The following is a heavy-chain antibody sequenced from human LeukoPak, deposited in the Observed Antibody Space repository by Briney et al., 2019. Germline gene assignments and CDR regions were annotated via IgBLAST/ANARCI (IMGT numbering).Heavy chain of an antibody. V-gene: IGHV3-7*03. D-gene: IGHD3-10*01. CDR1: GFTFSSYW. CDR2: IKEDGSEK. J-gene: IGHJ4*02. CDR3: ARGGVDYYGSGTYYLMYYFDY. Sequence: PGRSPRLSCAASGFTFSSYWMSSVRQDPGKGLEWVANIKEDGSEKYYVDSVKGRFTISRDKAKNSLYLQMNSLKAEDTAVYCCARGGVDYYGSGTYYLMYYFDYWGQGALVTVS.